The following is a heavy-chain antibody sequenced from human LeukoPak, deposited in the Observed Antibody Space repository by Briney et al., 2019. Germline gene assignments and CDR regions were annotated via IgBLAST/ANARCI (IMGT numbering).Heavy chain of an antibody. J-gene: IGHJ5*02. CDR1: GVSKSTFY. V-gene: IGHV4-4*07. Sequence: SETLSLTCNVSGVSKSTFYMSWIRQPAGKGLEWIGRIETTGSTNYNPSLKSRVTMSVDTSKRHFSLRLTSVTAADAAVYYCAVDDRGFDPWSQGTLVTVSS. D-gene: IGHD3-22*01. CDR3: AVDDRGFDP. CDR2: IETTGST.